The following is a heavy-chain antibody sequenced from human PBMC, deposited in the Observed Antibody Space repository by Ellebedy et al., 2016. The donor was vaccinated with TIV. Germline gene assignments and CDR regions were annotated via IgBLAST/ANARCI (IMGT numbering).Heavy chain of an antibody. J-gene: IGHJ4*02. CDR3: ARGRGIDY. D-gene: IGHD3-10*01. V-gene: IGHV4-34*01. Sequence: SETLSLXCAVYGGSFSGYYWSWIRQPPGKGLEWIGEINHSGSTNYNPSLKSRVTISVDTSKNQFSLKLSSVTAADTAVYYCARGRGIDYWGQGTLVTVSS. CDR1: GGSFSGYY. CDR2: INHSGST.